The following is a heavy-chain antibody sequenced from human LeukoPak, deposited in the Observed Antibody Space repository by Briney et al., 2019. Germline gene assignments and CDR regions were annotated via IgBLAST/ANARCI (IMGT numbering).Heavy chain of an antibody. CDR1: GGSISSYY. CDR2: IYTSGST. V-gene: IGHV4-4*07. Sequence: SETLSLTCTVSGGSISSYYWSWIRQPAGKGLEWIGRIYTSGSTNYNPSLKSRVTMSVDTSKHQFSLKLSSVTAADTAVYYCARGGITYYDSSGLDYWGQGTLVTVSS. J-gene: IGHJ4*02. CDR3: ARGGITYYDSSGLDY. D-gene: IGHD3-22*01.